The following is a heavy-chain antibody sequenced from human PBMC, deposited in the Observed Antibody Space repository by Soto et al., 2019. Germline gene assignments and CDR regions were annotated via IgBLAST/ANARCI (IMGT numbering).Heavy chain of an antibody. CDR1: GGSISSGGYY. V-gene: IGHV4-31*03. Sequence: QVQLQESGPGLVKPSQTLSLTCTVSGGSISSGGYYWSWIRQHPGKGLEWIGNIYYSGSTYYNPSLKSRVTIAVDTSKNQFSLKLSSVTAADTAVYYCARGADDGYYYSYYMDVWGKGTTVTVSS. CDR2: IYYSGST. D-gene: IGHD1-1*01. CDR3: ARGADDGYYYSYYMDV. J-gene: IGHJ6*03.